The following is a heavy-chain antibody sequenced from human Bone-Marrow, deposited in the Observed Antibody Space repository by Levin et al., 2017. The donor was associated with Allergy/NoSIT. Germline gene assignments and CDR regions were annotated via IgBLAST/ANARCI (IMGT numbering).Heavy chain of an antibody. Sequence: PGGSLRLSCAASGFTFSSYGMHWVRQAPGKGLEWVAVISYDGSNKYYADSVKGRFTISRDNSKNTLYLQMNSLRAEDTAVYYCAKEGGGDYYGMDVWGQGTTVTVSS. CDR3: AKEGGGDYYGMDV. D-gene: IGHD3-10*01. CDR2: ISYDGSNK. CDR1: GFTFSSYG. J-gene: IGHJ6*02. V-gene: IGHV3-30*18.